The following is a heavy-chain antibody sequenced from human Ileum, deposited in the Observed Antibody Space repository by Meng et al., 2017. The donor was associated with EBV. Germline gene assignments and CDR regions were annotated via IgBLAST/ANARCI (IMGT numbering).Heavy chain of an antibody. CDR2: VVYSGTT. V-gene: IGHV4-39*01. D-gene: IGHD1-14*01. J-gene: IGHJ4*02. CDR1: GGSISSSSYY. Sequence: QLERREWGQGLVKLSETLSLPCTVSGGSISSSSYYWAWIRQPPGEGLEWIGSVVYSGTTYYTSSLKSRVSISVDTSKNQFSLKLSSVTAADTAVYYCARHHHSPTFDYWGQGTLVTVSS. CDR3: ARHHHSPTFDY.